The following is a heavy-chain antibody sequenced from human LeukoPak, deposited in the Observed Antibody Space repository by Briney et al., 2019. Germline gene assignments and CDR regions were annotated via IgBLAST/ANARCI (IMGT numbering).Heavy chain of an antibody. J-gene: IGHJ4*02. D-gene: IGHD3-3*01. Sequence: ASVKVSCKASGYTFTSYGISWVRQAPGQGLEWMGWISAYNGNTNYAQKLQGRVTMTTDTSTSTAYMELRSLRSDDTAVYYCATAQRLRFLEWLLSFDYWGQGTLVTVSS. CDR1: GYTFTSYG. V-gene: IGHV1-18*01. CDR2: ISAYNGNT. CDR3: ATAQRLRFLEWLLSFDY.